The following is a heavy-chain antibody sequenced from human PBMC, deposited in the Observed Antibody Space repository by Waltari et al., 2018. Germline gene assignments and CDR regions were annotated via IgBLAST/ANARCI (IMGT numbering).Heavy chain of an antibody. D-gene: IGHD3-22*01. J-gene: IGHJ3*01. CDR3: AGIIRDGPRGFYGIAAFDL. Sequence: DVHLVETGGGLIQPGGSLRLSCSVSGFTVSGNYMAWVRQAPAKGLEWVSVRCSGGNTYYAASVTSRFSISRDNFNNTLFLQMNNLRADDTATYYCAGIIRDGPRGFYGIAAFDLWGQGTMVTVSS. V-gene: IGHV3-53*02. CDR2: RCSGGNT. CDR1: GFTVSGNY.